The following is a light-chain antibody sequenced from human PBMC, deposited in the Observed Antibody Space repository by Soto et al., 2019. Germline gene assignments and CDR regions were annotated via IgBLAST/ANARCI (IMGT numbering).Light chain of an antibody. J-gene: IGKJ2*01. Sequence: DIQMTQSPSSLYASVGDRVTITCRASQSISSYLNWYQQKPWKAPKLLIYAASSLQSGVPSRFSGSGSGTDFTLTISSLQPEDFAPYYCQQSYSTPPYTFGKGTKLAIK. CDR2: AAS. V-gene: IGKV1-39*01. CDR3: QQSYSTPPYT. CDR1: QSISSY.